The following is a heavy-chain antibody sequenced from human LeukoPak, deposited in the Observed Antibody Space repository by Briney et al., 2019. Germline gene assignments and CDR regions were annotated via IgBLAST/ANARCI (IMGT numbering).Heavy chain of an antibody. Sequence: GGSLRLSCAASGFTFDDYAMHWVRQAPGKGLEWVSVISWNSGSIGYADSVKGRFTISRDNAKNSLYLQMNSLRAEDMALYYCAKGFYGSSWYQGLFDYWGQGTLVTVSS. V-gene: IGHV3-9*03. D-gene: IGHD6-13*01. CDR2: ISWNSGSI. J-gene: IGHJ4*02. CDR1: GFTFDDYA. CDR3: AKGFYGSSWYQGLFDY.